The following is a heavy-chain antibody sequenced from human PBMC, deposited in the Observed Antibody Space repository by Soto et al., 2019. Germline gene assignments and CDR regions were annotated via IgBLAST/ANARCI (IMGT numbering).Heavy chain of an antibody. D-gene: IGHD1-20*01. CDR2: INHSGST. Sequence: SETLSLTCAVHGGSFSGYYRSWIRQPPGKGLEWIGEINHSGSTNYNPYLKSRVTISVDTSKNRFSRKLSSVTAADTAVYYCARGNNWNARGYYYYGMDVWGQGTTVTVSS. CDR3: ARGNNWNARGYYYYGMDV. V-gene: IGHV4-34*01. CDR1: GGSFSGYY. J-gene: IGHJ6*02.